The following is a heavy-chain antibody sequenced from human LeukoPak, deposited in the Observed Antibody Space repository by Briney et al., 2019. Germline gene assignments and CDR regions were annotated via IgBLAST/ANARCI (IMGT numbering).Heavy chain of an antibody. CDR2: IRYDASNK. CDR1: GFTFSSYG. CDR3: ARGGGIRY. V-gene: IGHV3-30*02. J-gene: IGHJ4*02. D-gene: IGHD3-16*01. Sequence: GGSLRLSCAASGFTFSSYGMHWVRQAPGKGLEWVAFIRYDASNKYYADSVKGRFTISRDNANNSLYLQMNSLRAEDTAVYYCARGGGIRYWGQGTLVTVSS.